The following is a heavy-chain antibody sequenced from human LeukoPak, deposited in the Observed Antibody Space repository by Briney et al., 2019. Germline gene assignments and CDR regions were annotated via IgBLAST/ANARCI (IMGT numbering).Heavy chain of an antibody. CDR1: GFTFSDYF. D-gene: IGHD2-2*01. CDR3: ARGGHCSGSSCYLGAFDI. V-gene: IGHV3-11*04. CDR2: ISSSGTTT. Sequence: GGSLRLSCAASGFTFSDYFMTWIRQAPGKGLEWVSYISSSGTTTYYADSVKGRSTISRDNDKNSLYLQVNSLRAEDTAVYYCARGGHCSGSSCYLGAFDIWDQGTMVTVSS. J-gene: IGHJ3*02.